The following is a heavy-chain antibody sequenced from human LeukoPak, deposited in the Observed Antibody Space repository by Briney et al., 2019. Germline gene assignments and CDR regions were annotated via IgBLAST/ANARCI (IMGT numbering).Heavy chain of an antibody. Sequence: ASVKVSCKASGYTFTSYGISWVRQAPGQGLERMGWISAYNGNTNYAQKLQGRVTMTRDTSTSTVYMELSSLRSEDTAVYYCAREPYSSSVGGFDYWGQGTLVTVSS. CDR2: ISAYNGNT. D-gene: IGHD6-13*01. V-gene: IGHV1-18*01. CDR1: GYTFTSYG. J-gene: IGHJ4*02. CDR3: AREPYSSSVGGFDY.